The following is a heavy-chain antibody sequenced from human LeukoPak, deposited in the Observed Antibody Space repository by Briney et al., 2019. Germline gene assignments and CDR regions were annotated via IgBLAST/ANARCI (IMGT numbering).Heavy chain of an antibody. CDR3: VKVAGYSSSSHYFDY. Sequence: GGSLRLSCAASGFTFSSYSMNWVRQAPGKGLEWVSYISSSSSTIYYADSVKGRFTISRDNSKNTLYLQMNSLRAEDTAVYYCVKVAGYSSSSHYFDYWGQGTLVTVSS. V-gene: IGHV3-48*01. CDR1: GFTFSSYS. CDR2: ISSSSSTI. J-gene: IGHJ4*02. D-gene: IGHD6-6*01.